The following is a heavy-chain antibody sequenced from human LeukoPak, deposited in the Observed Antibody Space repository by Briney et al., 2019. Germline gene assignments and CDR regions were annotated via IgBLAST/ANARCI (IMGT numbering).Heavy chain of an antibody. Sequence: GGSLRLSCAASGFTFDDYAMHWVRQAPGKGLEWVSGISWNSGSIGYADSVKGRFTISRDNAKNSLYLQMNSLRAEDTALYYCAKGRYYDSSGYADYWGQGTLVTVSS. CDR2: ISWNSGSI. V-gene: IGHV3-9*01. CDR3: AKGRYYDSSGYADY. CDR1: GFTFDDYA. D-gene: IGHD3-22*01. J-gene: IGHJ4*02.